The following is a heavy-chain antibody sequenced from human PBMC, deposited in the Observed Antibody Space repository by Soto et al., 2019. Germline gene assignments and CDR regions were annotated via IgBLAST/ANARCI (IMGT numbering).Heavy chain of an antibody. Sequence: SETLSLTCAVYGGSFSGYYWSWIRQPPGKGLEWIGEINHSGSTNYNPSLKSRVTISVDTSKNQFSLKLSSVTAADTAVYYCARATLWFGELFMRVYWFDPWGQGTLVTVPQ. V-gene: IGHV4-34*01. CDR2: INHSGST. J-gene: IGHJ5*02. CDR3: ARATLWFGELFMRVYWFDP. D-gene: IGHD3-10*01. CDR1: GGSFSGYY.